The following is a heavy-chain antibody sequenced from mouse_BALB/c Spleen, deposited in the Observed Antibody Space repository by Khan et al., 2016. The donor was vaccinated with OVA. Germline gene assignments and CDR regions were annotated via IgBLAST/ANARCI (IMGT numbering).Heavy chain of an antibody. D-gene: IGHD1-1*01. V-gene: IGHV1-20*02. J-gene: IGHJ2*01. Sequence: VQLKESGPELVRPGASVKISCKASGYSFTGYFMNWVMQSHGKSLEWIGRINPHIGETFYNQRFKDKATLTVDESSNTAHMELRSLESEDSAVYYCTRIYRSDFDYWGQGTTLTVSS. CDR1: GYSFTGYF. CDR2: INPHIGET. CDR3: TRIYRSDFDY.